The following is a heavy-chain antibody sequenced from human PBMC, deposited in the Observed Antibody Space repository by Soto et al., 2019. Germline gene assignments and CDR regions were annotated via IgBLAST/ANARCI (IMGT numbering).Heavy chain of an antibody. D-gene: IGHD1-26*01. V-gene: IGHV1-2*02. CDR3: AKHSPLAY. CDR2: INPNSGDT. J-gene: IGHJ4*02. CDR1: GYTFTSYY. Sequence: GASVKVSCKASGYTFTSYYMHWVRQAPGQGLEWMGWINPNSGDTNYAQKFQGRVTMTGDTSISTAYMELSSLTSDDTGVYYCAKHSPLAYWGQGTLVTVSS.